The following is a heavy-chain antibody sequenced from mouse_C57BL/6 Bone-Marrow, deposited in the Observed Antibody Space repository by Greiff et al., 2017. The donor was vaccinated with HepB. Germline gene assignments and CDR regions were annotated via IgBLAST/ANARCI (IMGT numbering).Heavy chain of an antibody. CDR2: IYPGSGST. Sequence: QVQLQQPGAELVKPGASVKMSCKASGYTFTSYWITWVKQRPGQGLEWIGDIYPGSGSTNYNEKFKSKATLTVDTSSSTAYMQLSSLTSEDSAVYYCARLKGYYYGSSYDWYFDVWGTGTTVTVSS. CDR1: GYTFTSYW. CDR3: ARLKGYYYGSSYDWYFDV. J-gene: IGHJ1*03. V-gene: IGHV1-55*01. D-gene: IGHD1-1*01.